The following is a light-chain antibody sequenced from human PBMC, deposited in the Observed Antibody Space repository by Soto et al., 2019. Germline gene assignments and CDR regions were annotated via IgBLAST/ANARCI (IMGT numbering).Light chain of an antibody. Sequence: QSALTQPASVSGSPGQSITISCTGTSSDVGNYYVSWYQQRAGKAPKLMIYGVNNRPSGVSNRFSGSKSGNTASLTISGLQAEDEADYYCTSYTTSSTLVFGGGTKLTVL. CDR1: SSDVGNYY. CDR3: TSYTTSSTLV. V-gene: IGLV2-14*01. CDR2: GVN. J-gene: IGLJ2*01.